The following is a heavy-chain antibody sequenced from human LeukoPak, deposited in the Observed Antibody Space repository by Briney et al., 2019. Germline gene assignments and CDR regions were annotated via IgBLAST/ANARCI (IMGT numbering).Heavy chain of an antibody. V-gene: IGHV3-23*01. CDR1: GFTFSSYG. CDR2: ISGSGGST. Sequence: GGTLRLSCAASGFTFSSYGMSWVRQAPGKGLEWVSAISGSGGSTYYADSVKGRFTISRDNSKNTLYLQMNSLRAEDTAVYYCAKDGDGYYGSGSYSDYWGQGTLVTVSS. J-gene: IGHJ4*02. CDR3: AKDGDGYYGSGSYSDY. D-gene: IGHD3-10*01.